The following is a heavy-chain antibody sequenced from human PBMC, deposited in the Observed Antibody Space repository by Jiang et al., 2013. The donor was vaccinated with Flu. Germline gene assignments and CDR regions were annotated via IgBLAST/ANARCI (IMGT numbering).Heavy chain of an antibody. CDR3: AHSRGTTVVTKYYFDY. CDR2: IYWDDDK. Sequence: KPTQTLTLTCTFSGFSLSTSGVGVGWIRQPPGKALEWLALIYWDDDKRYSPSLKSRFTITKGTSKNQVVLTMTNMDPVDTATYYCAHSRGTTVVTKYYFDYWGQGTLVTVSS. D-gene: IGHD4-23*01. CDR1: GFSLSTSGVG. J-gene: IGHJ4*02. V-gene: IGHV2-5*02.